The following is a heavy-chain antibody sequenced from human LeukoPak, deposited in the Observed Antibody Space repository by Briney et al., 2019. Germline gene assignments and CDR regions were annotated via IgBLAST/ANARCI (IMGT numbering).Heavy chain of an antibody. V-gene: IGHV5-51*01. D-gene: IGHD6-13*01. Sequence: HGASLKISCKGSGYIFTSYWICLLRQMPGKRLELVGISYPGDSDTRYSPSFQGHVTISADKSIRPAYLKWSSMKASDTAMYYCARTYSSSWTFDYWGQGTLVTVSS. CDR1: GYIFTSYW. CDR3: ARTYSSSWTFDY. CDR2: SYPGDSDT. J-gene: IGHJ4*02.